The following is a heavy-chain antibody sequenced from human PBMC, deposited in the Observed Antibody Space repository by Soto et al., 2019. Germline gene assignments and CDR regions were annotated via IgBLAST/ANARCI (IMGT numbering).Heavy chain of an antibody. Sequence: GGSPRLSCATPGFTFSDYYMSWIRQAPGKGLEWVSYISSSGSTIYYADSVKGQFTISRDNAKYSLYLQMSGLRAEDTAVYYCARDQYYYDSSAYSLYYFDYWGQGTLVTVSS. CDR3: ARDQYYYDSSAYSLYYFDY. CDR2: ISSSGSTI. V-gene: IGHV3-11*01. J-gene: IGHJ4*02. D-gene: IGHD3-22*01. CDR1: GFTFSDYY.